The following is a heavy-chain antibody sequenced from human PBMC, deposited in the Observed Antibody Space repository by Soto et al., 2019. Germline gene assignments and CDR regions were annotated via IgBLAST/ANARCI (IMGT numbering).Heavy chain of an antibody. V-gene: IGHV3-21*01. J-gene: IGHJ4*02. Sequence: WWSLKLSGSAPVFTFSSYSMNWFRQAPGKGLEWVSSISSSSSYIYYADSVKGRFTISRDNAKNSLYLQMNSLRAEDTAVYYCARDQKNYYDSSGYYLWRQGTLVTVSS. CDR3: ARDQKNYYDSSGYYL. CDR2: ISSSSSYI. CDR1: VFTFSSYS. D-gene: IGHD3-22*01.